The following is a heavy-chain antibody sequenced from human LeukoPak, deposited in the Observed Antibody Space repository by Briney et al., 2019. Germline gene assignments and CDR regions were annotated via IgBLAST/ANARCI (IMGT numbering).Heavy chain of an antibody. D-gene: IGHD3-10*01. Sequence: PGGSLRLSCAASGFTVSSNCMSWVRQAPGKGLEWVSVIYSGGSTYYADSVKGRFTISRDNSKNTLYLQMNSLRAEDTAVYYCARDRYGPGFDYWGQGTLVTVSS. CDR2: IYSGGST. V-gene: IGHV3-66*01. CDR1: GFTVSSNC. CDR3: ARDRYGPGFDY. J-gene: IGHJ4*02.